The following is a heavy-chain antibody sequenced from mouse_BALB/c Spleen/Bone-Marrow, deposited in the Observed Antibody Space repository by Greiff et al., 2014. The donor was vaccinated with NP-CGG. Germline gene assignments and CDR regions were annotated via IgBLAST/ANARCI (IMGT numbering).Heavy chain of an antibody. CDR3: ARGDYGYHWYFDV. D-gene: IGHD1-2*01. CDR1: GYNFTTHW. J-gene: IGHJ1*01. Sequence: VQLQQSGAELARPVASVKLSCKASGYNFTTHWMQWVKQRPGQGLEWIGAIYPGDGDTRYTQKFKGKATLTADKSSSTAYMQLSDLASEDSAVYYCARGDYGYHWYFDVWGAGTTVTVSS. V-gene: IGHV1-87*01. CDR2: IYPGDGDT.